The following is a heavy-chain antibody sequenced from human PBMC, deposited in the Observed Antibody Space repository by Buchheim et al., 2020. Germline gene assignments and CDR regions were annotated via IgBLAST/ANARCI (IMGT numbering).Heavy chain of an antibody. V-gene: IGHV3-23*01. CDR2: IGAGGVGT. CDR1: GFTFTNTA. Sequence: EVQLLESGGGLVQPGGSLRLSCAAPGFTFTNTAMSWFRQAPGKGLEWVSTIGAGGVGTYYADSVKGRCTISGDNSKNTLSLQMDSLRAEDTAVYYCVKHTGSEYGASDYWGQGTL. D-gene: IGHD4/OR15-4a*01. J-gene: IGHJ4*02. CDR3: VKHTGSEYGASDY.